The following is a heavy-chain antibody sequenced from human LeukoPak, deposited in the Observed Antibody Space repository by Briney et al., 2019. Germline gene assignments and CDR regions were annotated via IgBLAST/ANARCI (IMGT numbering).Heavy chain of an antibody. Sequence: PGGSLRLSCAASGFTFSSYAMHWVRQAPGKGLGRVAVISYDGSNKYYADSVKGRFTISRDNSKNTLYLQMNSLRAEDTAVYSCARVLQGELSSDCWGQGTLVTVSS. D-gene: IGHD3-16*02. CDR1: GFTFSSYA. V-gene: IGHV3-30-3*01. J-gene: IGHJ4*02. CDR3: ARVLQGELSSDC. CDR2: ISYDGSNK.